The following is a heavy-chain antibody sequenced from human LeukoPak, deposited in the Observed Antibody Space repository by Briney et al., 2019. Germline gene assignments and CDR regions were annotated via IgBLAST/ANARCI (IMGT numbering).Heavy chain of an antibody. CDR3: ARDFDYGDYIDF. Sequence: GGSLRLTCVASGFTFSTYTFNWVRQAPGKGLEWLSYISSGGLTIFYADSVKGRFTISRDNTKNAIYLDMTNLRAEDTAVYYCARDFDYGDYIDFWGQGTLVAVSS. J-gene: IGHJ4*02. D-gene: IGHD4/OR15-4a*01. V-gene: IGHV3-48*04. CDR2: ISSGGLTI. CDR1: GFTFSTYT.